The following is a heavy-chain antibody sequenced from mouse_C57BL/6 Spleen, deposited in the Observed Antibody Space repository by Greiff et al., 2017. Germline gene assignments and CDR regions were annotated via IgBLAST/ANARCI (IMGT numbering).Heavy chain of an antibody. D-gene: IGHD2-2*01. J-gene: IGHJ3*01. CDR3: ARETEATMVTRTGAWFAY. V-gene: IGHV14-1*01. CDR2: IDPEDGDT. Sequence: VQLQQSGAELVRPGASVKLSCTASGFNIKDYYMHWVKQRPEQGLEWIGRIDPEDGDTDYAPKFQGKATMTADTSSNTAYLQLSSLTSEDTAVYYCARETEATMVTRTGAWFAYWGQGTLVTVSA. CDR1: GFNIKDYY.